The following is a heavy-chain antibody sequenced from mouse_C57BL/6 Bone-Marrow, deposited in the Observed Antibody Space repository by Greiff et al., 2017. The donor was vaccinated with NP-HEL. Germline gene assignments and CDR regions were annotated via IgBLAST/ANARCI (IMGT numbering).Heavy chain of an antibody. V-gene: IGHV5-6*02. D-gene: IGHD1-1*01. CDR1: GFTFSSYG. Sequence: EVKLVESGGDLVKPGGSLKLSCAASGFTFSSYGMSWVRQTPDKRLEWVATISSGGSYTYYPDSVKGRFTISRDNAKNTLYLQMSSLKSEDTAMYYCARRYYYGSSLYYAMDYWGQGTSVTVSS. CDR2: ISSGGSYT. J-gene: IGHJ4*01. CDR3: ARRYYYGSSLYYAMDY.